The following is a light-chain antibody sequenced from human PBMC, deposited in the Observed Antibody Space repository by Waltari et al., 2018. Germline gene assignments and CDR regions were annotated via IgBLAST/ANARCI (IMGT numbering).Light chain of an antibody. V-gene: IGKV3-15*01. CDR3: HQYYNGPQT. CDR2: GAS. J-gene: IGKJ1*01. Sequence: ETVMTQSPATLSVSPGERATLSCRASQSVSSNLAWYQQKPGQPPRPLIYGASTRATGNPGRFSGSGSGTEFTLTISSLQSEDFAVYYCHQYYNGPQTFGQGTKVEIK. CDR1: QSVSSN.